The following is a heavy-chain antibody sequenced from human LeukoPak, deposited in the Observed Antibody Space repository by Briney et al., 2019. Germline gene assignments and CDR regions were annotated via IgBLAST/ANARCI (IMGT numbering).Heavy chain of an antibody. D-gene: IGHD6-13*01. CDR1: GFTFSSYS. V-gene: IGHV3-48*02. CDR3: ARDPIAAANDAFDI. J-gene: IGHJ3*02. CDR2: ISSSSSTI. Sequence: GGSLRLSCAASGFTFSSYSMNWVRQAPGKGLEWVSYISSSSSTIYYADSVKGRFTISRDNAENSLYLQMNSLRDEDTAAYYCARDPIAAANDAFDIWGPETLVTVSS.